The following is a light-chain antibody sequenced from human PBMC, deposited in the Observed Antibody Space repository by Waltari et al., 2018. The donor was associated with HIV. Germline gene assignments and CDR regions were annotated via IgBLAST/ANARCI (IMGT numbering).Light chain of an antibody. CDR1: QCVLFSSNNKNY. CDR3: QQYYSTPLFA. CDR2: WAS. Sequence: DIVMTQSPPSLSVTPGEPASISFRSNQCVLFSSNNKNYLAWYQQKPGQPPKLLVYWASTRQAGVPDRFSGSGSGTDFTLTISSLQADDVAVYYCQQYYSTPLFAFGPGTRVEIK. V-gene: IGKV4-1*01. J-gene: IGKJ3*01.